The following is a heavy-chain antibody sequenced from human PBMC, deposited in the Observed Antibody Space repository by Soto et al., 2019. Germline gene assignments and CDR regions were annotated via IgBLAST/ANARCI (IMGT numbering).Heavy chain of an antibody. CDR1: GFTFSSYA. D-gene: IGHD3-3*01. CDR2: ISSNGGST. CDR3: VRYENDFWSGYYDY. Sequence: GGSLRLSCSASGFTFSSYAMHWVRQAPGKGLEYVSAISSNGGSTYYADSVKGRFTISRDNSKNTLYIQMSSLRAEDTSVYYCVRYENDFWSGYYDYWGQGTLVTVSS. V-gene: IGHV3-64*05. J-gene: IGHJ4*02.